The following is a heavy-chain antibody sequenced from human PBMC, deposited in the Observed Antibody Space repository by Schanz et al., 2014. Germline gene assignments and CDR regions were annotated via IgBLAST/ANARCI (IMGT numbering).Heavy chain of an antibody. J-gene: IGHJ4*02. CDR1: GFNISTYG. CDR3: ARGVRIDY. Sequence: QVQLVESGGGMVQPGRSLRLSCAASGFNISTYGMHWVRQAPGKGLEWVAVIWYDGSKKYYADSVKGRFTISRDNAKNSLYLQMNSLTAEDTAVYYCARGVRIDYWGQGTLVTVSS. V-gene: IGHV3-33*03. D-gene: IGHD3-3*01. CDR2: IWYDGSKK.